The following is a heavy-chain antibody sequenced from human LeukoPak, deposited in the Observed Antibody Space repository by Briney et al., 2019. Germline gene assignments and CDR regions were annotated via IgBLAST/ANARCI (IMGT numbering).Heavy chain of an antibody. D-gene: IGHD3-22*01. CDR1: GYSFTSYW. CDR3: ARHRGDFNYYDSSGYYYSDY. Sequence: PGESLKISCKGSGYSFTSYWIGWVRQMPGKGLGWMGIIYPGDSDTRYSPSFQGQVTISADKSISTAYLQWSSLKASDTAMYYCARHRGDFNYYDSSGYYYSDYWGQGTLVTVSS. CDR2: IYPGDSDT. J-gene: IGHJ4*02. V-gene: IGHV5-51*01.